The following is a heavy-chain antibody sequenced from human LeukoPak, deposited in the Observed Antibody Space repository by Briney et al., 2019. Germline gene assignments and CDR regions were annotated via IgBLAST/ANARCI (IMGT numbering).Heavy chain of an antibody. D-gene: IGHD1-26*01. CDR3: AKLGGSDFDY. CDR2: IRYDGSNK. Sequence: GGSLRLSCAASGFTFSSYGMHWVRQAPGRGLEWVAFIRYDGSNKYYADSVKGRFTISRDNSKNTLYLQMNSLRAEDTAVYYCAKLGGSDFDYWGQGTLVTVSS. V-gene: IGHV3-30*02. J-gene: IGHJ4*02. CDR1: GFTFSSYG.